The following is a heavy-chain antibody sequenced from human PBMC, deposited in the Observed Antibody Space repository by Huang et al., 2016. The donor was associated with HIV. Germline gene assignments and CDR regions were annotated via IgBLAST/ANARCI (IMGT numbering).Heavy chain of an antibody. V-gene: IGHV4-39*01. J-gene: IGHJ3*01. CDR2: FYFSGSK. Sequence: QTRLQESGPGLVKPSETLSLTCTVSGGSISSRTHYWAWIRQPPGKGLEWIGNFYFSGSKYHSPSLSSRSTLSLDTSKNQFSLRLTSVTAADTAVYYCARGGSHFAGWDGFPVHPLDLWGRGTMVTVSS. CDR1: GGSISSRTHY. CDR3: ARGGSHFAGWDGFPVHPLDL. D-gene: IGHD3-10*01.